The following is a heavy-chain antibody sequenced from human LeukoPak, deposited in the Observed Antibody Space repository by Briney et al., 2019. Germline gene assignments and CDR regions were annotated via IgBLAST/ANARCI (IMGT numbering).Heavy chain of an antibody. V-gene: IGHV1-18*01. J-gene: IGHJ3*02. CDR1: GYTFTSYG. CDR2: ISAYNGNT. D-gene: IGHD3-22*01. Sequence: ASVKVSCKASGYTFTSYGISWVRQAHGQGLEWMGWISAYNGNTNYAQKLQGRVTMTTDTSTSTAYMELRSLRSDDTAVYYCASLEGYYYDSSGTDAFDIWGQGTMVTVSS. CDR3: ASLEGYYYDSSGTDAFDI.